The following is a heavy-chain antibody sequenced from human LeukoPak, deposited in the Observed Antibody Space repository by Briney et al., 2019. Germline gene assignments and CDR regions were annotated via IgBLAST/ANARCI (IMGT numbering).Heavy chain of an antibody. Sequence: SVKVSCKASGYTFTSYDINWVRPATGQGLEWMGGIIPIFGTANYAQKFQGRVTITTDESTSTAYMELSSLRSEDTAVYYCARVTSEYYYMDVWGKGTTVTVSS. J-gene: IGHJ6*03. CDR2: IIPIFGTA. D-gene: IGHD2-21*02. V-gene: IGHV1-69*05. CDR1: GYTFTSYD. CDR3: ARVTSEYYYMDV.